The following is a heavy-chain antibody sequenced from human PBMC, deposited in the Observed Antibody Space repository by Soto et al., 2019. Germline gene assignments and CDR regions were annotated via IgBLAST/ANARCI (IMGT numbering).Heavy chain of an antibody. V-gene: IGHV3-23*01. CDR2: ISGSGGST. CDR1: GFTFSSYA. Sequence: GESLKISCAASGFTFSSYAMSWVRQAPGKGLEWVSAISGSGGSTYYADSVKGRFTISRDNSKNTLYLQMNSLRAEDTAVYYCAAGRKSTDYYYYGMDVWGQGTTVTVSS. J-gene: IGHJ6*02. CDR3: AAGRKSTDYYYYGMDV.